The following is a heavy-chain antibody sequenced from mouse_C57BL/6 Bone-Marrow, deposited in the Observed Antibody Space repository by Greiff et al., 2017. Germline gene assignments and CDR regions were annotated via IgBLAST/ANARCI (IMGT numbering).Heavy chain of an antibody. CDR1: EYEFPSHD. D-gene: IGHD2-2*01. J-gene: IGHJ4*01. CDR3: ARQHPGYDGAMDY. CDR2: INSDGGST. Sequence: DVQLVESGGGLVQPGESLKLSCESNEYEFPSHDMSWVRKTPAKRLELVAAINSDGGSTYYPDTMARRFIISRDNTKKTLYLQMSILRSEDTALYYCARQHPGYDGAMDYWGQGTSVTVSS. V-gene: IGHV5-2*01.